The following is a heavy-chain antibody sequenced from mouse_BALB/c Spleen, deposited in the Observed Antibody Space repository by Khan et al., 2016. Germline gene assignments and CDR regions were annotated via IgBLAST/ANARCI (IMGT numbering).Heavy chain of an antibody. D-gene: IGHD2-1*01. CDR2: IRYSGST. CDR3: TIYGNYAPWFAN. CDR1: GYSITSDYA. Sequence: EVQLQESGPGLVKPSQSLSLTCTVTGYSITSDYAWNWIRQFPGNKLEWMGYIRYSGSTSYNPSLKSRISITRDTSRNQFFLQLYSVTTEDTATYYCTIYGNYAPWFANWGQGTLVTVSA. V-gene: IGHV3-2*02. J-gene: IGHJ3*01.